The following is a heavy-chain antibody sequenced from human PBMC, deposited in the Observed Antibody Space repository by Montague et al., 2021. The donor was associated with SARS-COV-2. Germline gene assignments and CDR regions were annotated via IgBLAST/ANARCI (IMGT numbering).Heavy chain of an antibody. D-gene: IGHD3-16*02. J-gene: IGHJ3*01. CDR3: TRDYRSIVGDGLDL. CDR1: GFTFSNYD. Sequence: SLRLSCAASGFTFSNYDRNWVRQAPGKGPEWISYISTSAYTTSYAGSVKGRFTISRDNGKNPLYLQMNSLRVEDTAVYYCTRDYRSIVGDGLDLWGQGTKVTVSS. CDR2: ISTSAYTT. V-gene: IGHV3-48*03.